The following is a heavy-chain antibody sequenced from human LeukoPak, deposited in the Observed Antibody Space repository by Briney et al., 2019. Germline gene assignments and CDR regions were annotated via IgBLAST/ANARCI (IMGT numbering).Heavy chain of an antibody. J-gene: IGHJ4*02. CDR3: ARTLYSTLSLFDY. V-gene: IGHV4-59*08. CDR1: GGSISSYY. CDR2: IYYSGIT. Sequence: SETLSLTCTVSGGSISSYYWNWIRQPPGKGLEWLGYIYYSGITSYNPSLKSRVTISLDTSKNQFSLKLSSVIAADTAVYYCARTLYSTLSLFDYWGQGTLVTVSS. D-gene: IGHD6-6*01.